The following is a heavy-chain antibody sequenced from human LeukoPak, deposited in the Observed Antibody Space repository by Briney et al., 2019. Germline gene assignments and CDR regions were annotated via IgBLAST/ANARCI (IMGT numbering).Heavy chain of an antibody. CDR1: GGTFSSYA. Sequence: SVKVSCKASGGTFSSYAISWVRQAPGQGLEWMGGIIPIFGTANYAQKFQGRVTITADESTSTAYMELSSLRSEDTAVYYCARSTGIAVAGTVVGYYYYGMDVWGKGTTVTVSS. CDR2: IIPIFGTA. D-gene: IGHD6-19*01. V-gene: IGHV1-69*13. CDR3: ARSTGIAVAGTVVGYYYYGMDV. J-gene: IGHJ6*04.